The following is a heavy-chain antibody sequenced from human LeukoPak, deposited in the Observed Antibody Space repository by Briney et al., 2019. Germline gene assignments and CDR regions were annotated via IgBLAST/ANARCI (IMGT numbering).Heavy chain of an antibody. CDR3: ARGRGFAGASRAPFDY. CDR2: IYYSGST. D-gene: IGHD3-16*01. J-gene: IGHJ4*02. Sequence: PSETLSPTCTVSGGSISSYYWSWIRQPPGKGLEWIGYIYYSGSTNYNPSLKSRVTISVDTSKNQFSLKLSSVTAADTAVYYCARGRGFAGASRAPFDYWGQGTLVTVSS. CDR1: GGSISSYY. V-gene: IGHV4-59*01.